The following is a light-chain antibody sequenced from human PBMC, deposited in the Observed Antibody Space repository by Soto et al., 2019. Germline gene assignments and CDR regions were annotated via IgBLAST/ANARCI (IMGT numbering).Light chain of an antibody. CDR1: QSVSNNY. CDR3: QQYDESIT. J-gene: IGKJ5*01. V-gene: IGKV3-20*01. CDR2: GAS. Sequence: EVVLTQSPDTLSLSPGESATLSCRASQSVSNNYLAWYQQKPGRALRLLIYGASNRATDLPDRFSGSGSGTDFTLTISRLEPEDFAIFYGQQYDESITFGQGTRLEIE.